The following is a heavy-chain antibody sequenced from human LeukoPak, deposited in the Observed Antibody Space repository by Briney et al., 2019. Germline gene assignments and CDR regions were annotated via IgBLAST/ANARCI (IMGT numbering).Heavy chain of an antibody. CDR1: GYTFTSYG. CDR2: ISGYNGNT. D-gene: IGHD6-19*01. CDR3: ARVAPHRRLSSGWYYFDF. Sequence: ASVKVSCKASGYTFTSYGISWVRQAPGQGLEWMGWISGYNGNTKYAQKVQGRVTMTTDTSTSTAYMDLNSLRSDDTAVYYCARVAPHRRLSSGWYYFDFWGQGTLVTVSS. V-gene: IGHV1-18*01. J-gene: IGHJ4*02.